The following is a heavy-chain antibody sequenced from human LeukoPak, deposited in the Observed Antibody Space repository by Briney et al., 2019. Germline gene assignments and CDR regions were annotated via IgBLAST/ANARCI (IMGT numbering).Heavy chain of an antibody. Sequence: GESLKISCEGSGYSFTSYWIGWVRQMPGKGLEWMGIIYPGDSDTRYSPSFQGQVTISADKSISTAYLQWSSLKASDTAMYYCARLEYSGNDQYYFDYWGQGTLVTVSS. J-gene: IGHJ4*02. CDR1: GYSFTSYW. CDR3: ARLEYSGNDQYYFDY. V-gene: IGHV5-51*01. CDR2: IYPGDSDT. D-gene: IGHD5-12*01.